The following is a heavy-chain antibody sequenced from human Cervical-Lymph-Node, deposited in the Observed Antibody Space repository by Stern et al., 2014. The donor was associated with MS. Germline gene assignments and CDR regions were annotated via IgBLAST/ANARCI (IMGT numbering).Heavy chain of an antibody. CDR3: ARQRYFDY. J-gene: IGHJ4*02. Sequence: EVQLVESGPEVKRPVESLKISCQASGYTFTSYWIGRMPQMPGKGLEWIAIIFPGGSDIRYSPSFQGQVTISADKSSSTAYLQWNNLKASDTAIYYCARQRYFDYWGQGTLVTVSS. V-gene: IGHV5-51*01. CDR2: IFPGGSDI. CDR1: GYTFTSYW.